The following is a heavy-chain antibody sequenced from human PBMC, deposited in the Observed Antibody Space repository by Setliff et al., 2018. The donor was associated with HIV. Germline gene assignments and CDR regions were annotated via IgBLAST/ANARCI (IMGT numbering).Heavy chain of an antibody. CDR3: ARPTNIDTLYYGSQSFYMYYYGMDV. Sequence: ETLSLTCTVSGGSISGSNYYWGWIRQPPGKGLEWVSSISSTGTYIYYADLMKGRFTISRDNAKNSLYLQMNSLRAEDTAVYFCARPTNIDTLYYGSQSFYMYYYGMDVWGQGTTVTVSS. CDR1: GGSISGSNYY. CDR2: ISSTGTYI. J-gene: IGHJ6*02. D-gene: IGHD3-10*01. V-gene: IGHV3-21*01.